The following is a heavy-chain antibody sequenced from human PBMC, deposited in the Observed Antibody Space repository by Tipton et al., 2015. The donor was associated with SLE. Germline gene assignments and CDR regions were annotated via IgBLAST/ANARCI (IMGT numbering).Heavy chain of an antibody. V-gene: IGHV3-33*08. J-gene: IGHJ5*02. CDR2: IWYDGSNK. CDR1: GFTFDDYA. CDR3: AAQGVAAPFDP. D-gene: IGHD6-19*01. Sequence: SLRLSCAASGFTFDDYAMHWVRQAPGKGLEWVAVIWYDGSNKYYADSVKGRFTISRDNSKNTLYLQMNSLRAEDTAVYYCAAQGVAAPFDPWGQGTLVTVSS.